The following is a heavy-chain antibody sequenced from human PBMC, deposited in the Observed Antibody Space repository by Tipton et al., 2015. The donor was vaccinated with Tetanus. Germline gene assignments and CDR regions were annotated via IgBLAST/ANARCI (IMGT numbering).Heavy chain of an antibody. CDR3: AKDNGERHNWNDAYYYGMDV. CDR1: GFTFSSYA. Sequence: SLRLSCAASGFTFSSYAMSWVRQAPGKGLEWVSAISGSDGSTYYTDSVKGRFTISRGNSKNTLYLQMNSLRAEDTAVYYCAKDNGERHNWNDAYYYGMDVWGQGTTVTVSS. CDR2: ISGSDGST. J-gene: IGHJ6*02. D-gene: IGHD1-1*01. V-gene: IGHV3-23*01.